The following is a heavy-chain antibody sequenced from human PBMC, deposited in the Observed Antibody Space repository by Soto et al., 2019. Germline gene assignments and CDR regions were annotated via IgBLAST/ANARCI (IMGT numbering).Heavy chain of an antibody. CDR1: GFTFSSYG. CDR2: ISYDGSNK. V-gene: IGHV3-30*18. Sequence: QVQLVESGGGVVQPGRSLRLSCAASGFTFSSYGMHWVRQAPDKGLEWVAVISYDGSNKYYADSVKGRFTISRDNSKNTLYLQMNSLRAEDTAVYYCAKYLVLYSSRGDSWFDPWGQGTLVTVSS. CDR3: AKYLVLYSSRGDSWFDP. J-gene: IGHJ5*02. D-gene: IGHD6-13*01.